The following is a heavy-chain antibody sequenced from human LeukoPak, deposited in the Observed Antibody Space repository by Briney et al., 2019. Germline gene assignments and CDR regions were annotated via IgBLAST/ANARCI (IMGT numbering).Heavy chain of an antibody. CDR1: GGSFSGYY. V-gene: IGHV4-34*01. D-gene: IGHD6-19*01. CDR3: AREHGYSSGWYSFDY. J-gene: IGHJ4*02. Sequence: SETLSLTCAVYGGSFSGYYWSWIRQPPGKGLEWIGEINHSGSTNYNPSLKSRVTISVDTSKNQFSLKLSSVTAADTAVYYCAREHGYSSGWYSFDYWGQGTLVTVSS. CDR2: INHSGST.